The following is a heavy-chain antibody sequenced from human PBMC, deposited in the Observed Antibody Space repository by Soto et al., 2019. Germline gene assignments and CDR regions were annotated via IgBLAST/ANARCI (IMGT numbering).Heavy chain of an antibody. V-gene: IGHV4-59*01. CDR2: VYYSGGT. CDR1: GGSIRGYS. CDR3: AREETPVSPHYFSSGLDA. Sequence: QVQLQESGPGVVKPSETLSLTCTVSGGSIRGYSWSWIRQPPGKGLEWIGYVYYSGGTNYSPSFKDRVTISVDTTENQFSLKVNSVTAADTAVSYCAREETPVSPHYFSSGLDAWGQGTTVTVSS. J-gene: IGHJ6*02. D-gene: IGHD4-17*01.